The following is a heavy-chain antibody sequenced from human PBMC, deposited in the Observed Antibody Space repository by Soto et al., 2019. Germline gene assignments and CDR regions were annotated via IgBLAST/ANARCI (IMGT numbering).Heavy chain of an antibody. CDR3: ASNSYGYTFYDD. D-gene: IGHD5-18*01. Sequence: SETLSLTCTVSGGSISSGDYYWSWIRQPPGKGLEWIGYIYYSGSTYYNPSLKSRVTISVERCENLFSLKLRSVIAGDTAVYYCASNSYGYTFYDDWGQGTLVTVSS. CDR1: GGSISSGDYY. J-gene: IGHJ4*02. CDR2: IYYSGST. V-gene: IGHV4-30-4*01.